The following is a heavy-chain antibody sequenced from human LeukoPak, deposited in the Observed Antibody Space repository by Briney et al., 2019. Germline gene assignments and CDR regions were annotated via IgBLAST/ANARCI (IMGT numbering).Heavy chain of an antibody. V-gene: IGHV3-30*01. CDR3: ARDRIAAANWFDP. J-gene: IGHJ5*02. CDR2: ISYDGSNK. Sequence: GGSLRLSCAASGFTFSSYAMHWVRRAPGKGLEWVAVISYDGSNKYYADSVKGRFTISRDNSKNTLYLQMNSLRAEDTAVYYCARDRIAAANWFDPWGQGTLVTVSS. CDR1: GFTFSSYA. D-gene: IGHD6-13*01.